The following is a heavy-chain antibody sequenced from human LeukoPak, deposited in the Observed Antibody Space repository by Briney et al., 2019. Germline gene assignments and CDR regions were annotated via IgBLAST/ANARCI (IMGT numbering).Heavy chain of an antibody. CDR1: GGTFSSYA. Sequence: ASVKVSCKASGGTFSSYAISWVRQAPGQGLEWMGWMNPNSGNTGYAQKFQGRVTMTRNTSISTAYMELSSLRSEDTAVYYCARGVLRYFDWLLSYYYYYMDVWGKGTTVTISS. CDR2: MNPNSGNT. V-gene: IGHV1-8*02. D-gene: IGHD3-9*01. J-gene: IGHJ6*03. CDR3: ARGVLRYFDWLLSYYYYYMDV.